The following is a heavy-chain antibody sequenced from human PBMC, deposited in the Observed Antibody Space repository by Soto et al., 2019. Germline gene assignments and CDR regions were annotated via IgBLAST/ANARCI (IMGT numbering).Heavy chain of an antibody. J-gene: IGHJ5*02. CDR3: ARGAGYDILTGYPPFNWFDP. Sequence: SETLSLTCTVSGGSISSYYWSWIRQPPGKGLDWIGYIYYSGSTNYNPSLKSRVTISVDTSKNQFSLKLSSVTAADTAVYYCARGAGYDILTGYPPFNWFDPWGQGTLVTVSS. CDR2: IYYSGST. V-gene: IGHV4-59*01. CDR1: GGSISSYY. D-gene: IGHD3-9*01.